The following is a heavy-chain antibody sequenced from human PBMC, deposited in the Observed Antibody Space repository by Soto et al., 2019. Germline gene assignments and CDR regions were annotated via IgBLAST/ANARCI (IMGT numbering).Heavy chain of an antibody. J-gene: IGHJ5*02. D-gene: IGHD1-26*01. CDR3: GRDGVGATPLGWCDP. CDR2: INPRSGDT. V-gene: IGHV1-2*06. Sequence: QVQLVQAGAEVKKPGASVKVSCKASGYTFIGYYIHWVRQAPGQGLAWMGRINPRSGDTTYAQKFQGRLNMTRDTSISTAYMELSSLRSDDTAVYYCGRDGVGATPLGWCDPWGQGAMGAVSS. CDR1: GYTFIGYY.